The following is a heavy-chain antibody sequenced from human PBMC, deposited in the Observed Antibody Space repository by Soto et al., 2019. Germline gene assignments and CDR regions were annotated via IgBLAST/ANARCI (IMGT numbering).Heavy chain of an antibody. CDR1: GGSISSGGYY. J-gene: IGHJ4*02. CDR2: IYYSGST. CDR3: ARAPGGRGTSLIYFDY. D-gene: IGHD2-2*01. V-gene: IGHV4-31*03. Sequence: QVQLQESGPGLVKPSQTLSLTCTVSGGSISSGGYYWSWIRQHPGKGLEWIGYIYYSGSTYYNPSLQSRVTISVDTSKNLFSLMLSSVTAADTAVYYCARAPGGRGTSLIYFDYWGQGTLVTVSS.